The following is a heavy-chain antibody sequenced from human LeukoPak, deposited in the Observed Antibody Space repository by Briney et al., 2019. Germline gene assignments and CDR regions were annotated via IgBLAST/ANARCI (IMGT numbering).Heavy chain of an antibody. J-gene: IGHJ4*02. Sequence: SETLSLTCTVSGGSMISSSHYWGWIRQPPGKGLEWIGSIYYSGSIYHNPSLKSRVTIPIDTSKSQFSLKLSSVTAADTAVYYCAREIAAAGITDYWGQGTLVTVSS. D-gene: IGHD6-13*01. CDR1: GGSMISSSHY. V-gene: IGHV4-39*07. CDR2: IYYSGSI. CDR3: AREIAAAGITDY.